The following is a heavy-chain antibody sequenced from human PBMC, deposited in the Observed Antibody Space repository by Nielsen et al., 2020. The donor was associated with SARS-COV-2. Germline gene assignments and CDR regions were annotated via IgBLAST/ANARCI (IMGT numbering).Heavy chain of an antibody. CDR3: ARNPNYGNEFIIDS. V-gene: IGHV3-33*05. J-gene: IGHJ5*01. CDR2: ISYEGRNR. CDR1: GFDFSHHG. Sequence: GGSLRLSCAASGFDFSHHGIHWVRQAPGKGLEWVAHISYEGRNRGYADSVKGRFTISRDNSKNTGFLQMNSLRPEDTAFYLCARNPNYGNEFIIDSWGQGTLVTVPS. D-gene: IGHD3-16*01.